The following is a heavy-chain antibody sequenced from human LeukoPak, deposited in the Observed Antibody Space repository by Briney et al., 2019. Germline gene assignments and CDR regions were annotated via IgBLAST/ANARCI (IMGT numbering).Heavy chain of an antibody. Sequence: SETLSLTCTVSGASITNQYWSWIRQPPGKGLEWIGYMSDSGSTNYNPSLKSRVTISIDTSKNQFSLKLTSVTAADTAVYYCAKIWGSGSYYPNWFDPWGQGTLVTVSS. J-gene: IGHJ5*02. CDR2: MSDSGST. V-gene: IGHV4-59*11. CDR1: GASITNQY. CDR3: AKIWGSGSYYPNWFDP. D-gene: IGHD3-10*01.